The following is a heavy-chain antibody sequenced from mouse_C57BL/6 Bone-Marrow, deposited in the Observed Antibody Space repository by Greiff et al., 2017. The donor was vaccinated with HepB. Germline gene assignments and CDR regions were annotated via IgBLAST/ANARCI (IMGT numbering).Heavy chain of an antibody. CDR2: IDPENGDT. CDR1: GFNIKDDY. CDR3: TTYAMDY. V-gene: IGHV14-4*01. J-gene: IGHJ4*01. Sequence: EVQLKESGAELVRPGASVKLSCTASGFNIKDDYMHWVKQRPEQGLEWIGWIDPENGDTEYASKFQGKATITADTSSNTAYLQLSSLTSEDTAVYYCTTYAMDYWGQGTSVTVSS.